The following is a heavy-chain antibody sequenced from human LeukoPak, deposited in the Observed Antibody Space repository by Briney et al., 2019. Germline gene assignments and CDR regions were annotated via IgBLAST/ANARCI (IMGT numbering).Heavy chain of an antibody. CDR3: ARGMVRGVNTNWFDP. CDR1: GGSISSGSYY. D-gene: IGHD3-10*01. V-gene: IGHV4-61*02. CDR2: IYTSGST. J-gene: IGHJ5*02. Sequence: SETLSLTCTVSGGSISSGSYYWSWIRQPAGKGLEWIVRIYTSGSTNYNPSLKSRVTISVDTSKNQFSLKLSSVTAADTAVYYCARGMVRGVNTNWFDPWGQGTLVTVSS.